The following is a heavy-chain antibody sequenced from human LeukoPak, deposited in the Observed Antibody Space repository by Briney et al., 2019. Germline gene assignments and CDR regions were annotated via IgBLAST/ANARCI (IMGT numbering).Heavy chain of an antibody. CDR1: GYSISSGYY. CDR2: IYHSGST. J-gene: IGHJ4*02. V-gene: IGHV4-38-2*02. Sequence: SETLSLTCAVSGYSISSGYYWGWIRPPPGKGLEWIGSIYHSGSTYYNPSLKSRVTISVDTSKNQFSLKLSSVTAADTAVYYCAREPSYNWNPTTIDYWGQGTLVTVSS. D-gene: IGHD1-20*01. CDR3: AREPSYNWNPTTIDY.